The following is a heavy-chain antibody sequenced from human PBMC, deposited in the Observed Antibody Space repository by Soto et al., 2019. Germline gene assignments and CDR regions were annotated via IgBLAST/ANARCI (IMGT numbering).Heavy chain of an antibody. Sequence: PSETLSLTCAVSSGSISSSNWWSWVRQPPGKGLEWIGEIYHSGSTNYNPSLKSRVTISVDKSKNQFSLKLSSVTAADTAVYYCARAPQLLTFRGYVESYYYYYMDVWGKGTTVTVSS. CDR1: SGSISSSNW. CDR3: ARAPQLLTFRGYVESYYYYYMDV. D-gene: IGHD5-12*01. J-gene: IGHJ6*03. V-gene: IGHV4-4*02. CDR2: IYHSGST.